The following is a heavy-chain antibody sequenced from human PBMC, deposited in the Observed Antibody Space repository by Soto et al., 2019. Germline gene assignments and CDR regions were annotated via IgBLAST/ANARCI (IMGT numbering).Heavy chain of an antibody. Sequence: ASVKVSCKASGGTFSSYAISWVRQAPGQGLEWMGGIIPIFGTANYAQKFQGKVTITADESTSTAYMELSSLRSEDTAVYYCARAVNDYYDSSGYSPFDAFDIWGQGTMVTVSS. D-gene: IGHD3-22*01. CDR3: ARAVNDYYDSSGYSPFDAFDI. V-gene: IGHV1-69*13. CDR2: IIPIFGTA. J-gene: IGHJ3*02. CDR1: GGTFSSYA.